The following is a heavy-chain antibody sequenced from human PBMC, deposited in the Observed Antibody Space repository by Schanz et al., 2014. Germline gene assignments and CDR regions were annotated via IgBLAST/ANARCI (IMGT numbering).Heavy chain of an antibody. CDR2: ISGSGGDT. CDR1: GFIFGSSV. CDR3: AKGRFGELSAFDI. V-gene: IGHV3-23*04. J-gene: IGHJ3*02. D-gene: IGHD3-10*01. Sequence: VQLVESGGGLVQPGGSLRLSCAASGFIFGSSVMAWVRQAPGKGLEWVSAISGSGGDTYYADSVKGRFTISRDNSKNTLYLQMNSLRAEDTAVYYCAKGRFGELSAFDIWGQGTMVTVSS.